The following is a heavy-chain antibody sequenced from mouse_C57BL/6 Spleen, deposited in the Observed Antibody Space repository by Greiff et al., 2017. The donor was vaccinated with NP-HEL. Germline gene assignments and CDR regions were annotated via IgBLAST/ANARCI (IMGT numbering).Heavy chain of an antibody. J-gene: IGHJ4*01. D-gene: IGHD2-1*01. V-gene: IGHV1-55*01. Sequence: QVQLQQPGAELVKPGASVKMSCKASGYTFTSYWITWVKQRPGQGLEWIGDIYPGSGSTNYNEKFKSKATLTVDTSSSTAYVQLSSLTSEDSAVYYCARRIYYAPRAMDYWGQGTSVTVSS. CDR2: IYPGSGST. CDR1: GYTFTSYW. CDR3: ARRIYYAPRAMDY.